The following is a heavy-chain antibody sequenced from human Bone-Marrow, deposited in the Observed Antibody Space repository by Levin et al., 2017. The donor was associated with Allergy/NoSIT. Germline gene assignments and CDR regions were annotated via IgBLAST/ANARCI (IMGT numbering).Heavy chain of an antibody. CDR1: GFTFSDYY. J-gene: IGHJ4*02. D-gene: IGHD6-13*01. CDR3: ARGGYYSDSWYGIDY. Sequence: SGGSLRLSCAASGFTFSDYYMSWIRQAPGKGLEWVSYISSSSSYTNSADSVKGRFIISRDNAKKSLYLQMNSLRVEDTAVYYCARGGYYSDSWYGIDYWGQGTLVTVSS. V-gene: IGHV3-11*03. CDR2: ISSSSSYT.